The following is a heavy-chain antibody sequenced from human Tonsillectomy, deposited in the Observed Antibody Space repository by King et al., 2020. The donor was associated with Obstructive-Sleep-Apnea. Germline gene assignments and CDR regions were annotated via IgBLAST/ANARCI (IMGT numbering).Heavy chain of an antibody. Sequence: VQLVESGAEVKKPGESLKISCEGSGYSFTNYWIGWVRQMAGKVLESMGIIYPGDSDTTYSPSFQGQVTISADKSISTAFLQWSSLKASDTAVYYCARGGDGTLDYWGQGTLVTVSS. CDR2: IYPGDSDT. CDR3: ARGGDGTLDY. V-gene: IGHV5-51*01. CDR1: GYSFTNYW. J-gene: IGHJ4*02. D-gene: IGHD1-26*01.